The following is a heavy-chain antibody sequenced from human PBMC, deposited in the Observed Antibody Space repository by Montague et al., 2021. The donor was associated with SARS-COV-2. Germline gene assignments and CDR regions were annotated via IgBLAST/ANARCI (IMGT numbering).Heavy chain of an antibody. D-gene: IGHD2-15*01. CDR2: IYYSGSP. Sequence: IYYSGSPYYNPSLKSRVTISVDTSKNQFSLNQSSVTAADTAVSYCAIYPRVVVAATLNNWFDPCGQGTLFTVSS. V-gene: IGHV4-39*07. J-gene: IGHJ5*02. CDR3: AIYPRVVVAATLNNWFDP.